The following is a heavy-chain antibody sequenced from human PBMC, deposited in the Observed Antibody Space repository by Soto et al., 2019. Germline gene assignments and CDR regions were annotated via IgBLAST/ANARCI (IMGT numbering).Heavy chain of an antibody. D-gene: IGHD1-26*01. Sequence: SQTLSLTCAITGDSGSSNSAGWSWVRQSPSRGLEWLGRTYYRSKWYYEYAVSVRGRITINPDTSKNQYSLQLNSVTPEDTAVYFCARGEQYSGRIFDYWGQGTLVTGLL. V-gene: IGHV6-1*01. CDR3: ARGEQYSGRIFDY. J-gene: IGHJ4*01. CDR2: TYYRSKWYY. CDR1: GDSGSSNSAG.